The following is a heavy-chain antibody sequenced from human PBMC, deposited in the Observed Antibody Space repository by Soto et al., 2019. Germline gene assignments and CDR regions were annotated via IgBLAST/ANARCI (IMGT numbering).Heavy chain of an antibody. D-gene: IGHD4-17*01. CDR2: ISYDGSNK. Sequence: QVQLVESGGGVVQPGRSLRLSCAASGFTFSSYGMHWVRQAPGKGLEWVAVISYDGSNKYYADSVKGRFTISRDNSKNTLDLQMNSLRAEDTAVYYGAKDHDYGDYVGAFDIWGQGTMVTVSS. CDR1: GFTFSSYG. V-gene: IGHV3-30*18. J-gene: IGHJ3*02. CDR3: AKDHDYGDYVGAFDI.